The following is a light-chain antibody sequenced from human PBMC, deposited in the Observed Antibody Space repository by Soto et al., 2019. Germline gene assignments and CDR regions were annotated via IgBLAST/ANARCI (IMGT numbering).Light chain of an antibody. J-gene: IGKJ5*01. CDR2: DAS. V-gene: IGKV1-5*01. CDR1: QSIGRF. CDR3: QEYNSYPVS. Sequence: DIQMTQSPSTLSASVGDRVTITCRASQSIGRFLAWYQHQPGKAPKLLIYDASTLESGVPSRFSGTGSGTEFTFSITSLQPEDVATYYCQEYNSYPVSFGQGTRLEIK.